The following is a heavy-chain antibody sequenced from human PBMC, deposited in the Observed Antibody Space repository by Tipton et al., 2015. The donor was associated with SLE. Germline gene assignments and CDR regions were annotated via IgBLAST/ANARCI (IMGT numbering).Heavy chain of an antibody. Sequence: TLSLTCTVSGGSISSSSYYWGWIRQPPGKGLEWIGYIHHSGSANYNPSLKSRVTISVDTSKTQFSLKLSSVTAADTAVYFCARDQVGVGDFDYWGQGTLVTVSS. D-gene: IGHD3-16*01. CDR3: ARDQVGVGDFDY. J-gene: IGHJ4*02. CDR2: IHHSGSA. V-gene: IGHV4-61*05. CDR1: GGSISSSSYY.